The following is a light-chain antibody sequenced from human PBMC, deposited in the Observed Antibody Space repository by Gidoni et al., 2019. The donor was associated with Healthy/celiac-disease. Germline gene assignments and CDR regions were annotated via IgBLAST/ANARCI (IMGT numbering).Light chain of an antibody. J-gene: IGLJ2*01. CDR2: DTV. V-gene: IGLV3-21*02. Sequence: SYVLTQSPSVSVAPGQTATLTCGGNNIGFESVHLYQQRPGRAPVLVVYDTVDRPSGIPERFSGSRSRDTANLSISAVEAGDEADYYCQVWHSGSDSVIFGGGTKLTVL. CDR1: NIGFES. CDR3: QVWHSGSDSVI.